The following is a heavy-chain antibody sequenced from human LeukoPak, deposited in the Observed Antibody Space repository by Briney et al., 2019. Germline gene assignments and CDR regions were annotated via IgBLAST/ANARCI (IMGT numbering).Heavy chain of an antibody. CDR2: INPSGGST. Sequence: ASVKVSCKASGYTFTSYYMHWVRQAPGQGLEWMGIINPSGGSTSYAQKFQGRVTMTRDTSTSTVYMELSSLRSEDTAVYYCAREAHSTTGTTGFDYWGQGTLVTVSS. D-gene: IGHD1-1*01. J-gene: IGHJ4*02. CDR1: GYTFTSYY. CDR3: AREAHSTTGTTGFDY. V-gene: IGHV1-46*01.